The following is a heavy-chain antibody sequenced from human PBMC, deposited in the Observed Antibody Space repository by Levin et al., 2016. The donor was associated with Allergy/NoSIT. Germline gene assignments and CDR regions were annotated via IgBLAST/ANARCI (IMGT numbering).Heavy chain of an antibody. Sequence: GSLRLSCTVSGGSISSSSYYWGWIRQPPGKGLEWIGSIYYSGSTYYNPSLKSRVTISVDTSKNQFSLKLSSVTAADTAVYYCARHVWGSGWYGWGQGTLVTVSS. J-gene: IGHJ4*02. D-gene: IGHD6-19*01. CDR2: IYYSGST. CDR3: ARHVWGSGWYG. CDR1: GGSISSSSYY. V-gene: IGHV4-39*01.